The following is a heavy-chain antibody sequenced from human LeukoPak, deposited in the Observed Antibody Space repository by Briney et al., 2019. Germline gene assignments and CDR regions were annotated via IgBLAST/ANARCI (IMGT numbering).Heavy chain of an antibody. D-gene: IGHD6-13*01. CDR3: ARDGGIAATNYGMDV. CDR1: GFTVSSNY. Sequence: GGSLRLSCAASGFTVSSNYMSWVRQAPGKGLEWVSVIYSGGSTYYADSVKGRFTISRDNSKNTLYLQMNSLGAEDTAVYYCARDGGIAATNYGMDVWGKGTTVTVSS. J-gene: IGHJ6*04. V-gene: IGHV3-53*01. CDR2: IYSGGST.